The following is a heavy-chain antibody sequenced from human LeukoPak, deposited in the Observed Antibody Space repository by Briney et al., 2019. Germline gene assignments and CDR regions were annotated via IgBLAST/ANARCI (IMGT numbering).Heavy chain of an antibody. CDR1: GFTFSSYA. V-gene: IGHV3-64*01. D-gene: IGHD2-2*01. CDR3: ARGGPAEYCSSTSCYQRYEYYYYGMDV. CDR2: ISSNGGST. Sequence: PGGSLRLSCAASGFTFSSYAMHWVRQAPGKGLEYVSAISSNGGSTYYANSVKGRFTISRDSSKNTLYLQMGSLRAEDTAVYYCARGGPAEYCSSTSCYQRYEYYYYGMDVWGQGTTVTVSS. J-gene: IGHJ6*02.